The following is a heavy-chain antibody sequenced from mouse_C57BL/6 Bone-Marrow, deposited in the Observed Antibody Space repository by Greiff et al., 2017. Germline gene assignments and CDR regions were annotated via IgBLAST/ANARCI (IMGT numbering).Heavy chain of an antibody. CDR3: ARSGGDFGGYFDV. J-gene: IGHJ1*03. D-gene: IGHD2-13*01. V-gene: IGHV1-55*01. CDR1: GYTFTSYW. Sequence: VQLQQPGAELVKPGASVKMSCKASGYTFTSYWITWVKQRPGQGLEWIGDIYPGSGSTNYNEKFKSKATLTVDTSSSTAYMQLSSLTSEDSAVYYCARSGGDFGGYFDVWGTGTTVTVSS. CDR2: IYPGSGST.